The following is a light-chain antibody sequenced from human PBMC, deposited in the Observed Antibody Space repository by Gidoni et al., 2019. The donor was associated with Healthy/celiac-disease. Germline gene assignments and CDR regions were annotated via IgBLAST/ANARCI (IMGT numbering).Light chain of an antibody. CDR1: SSNIGAGYD. Sequence: QSVLTQPPSVSGAPGPRVTISCTGSSSNIGAGYDVHWYQQLPGTAPKLPSYGNSNRPSGVPDRFSGSKSGTSASLAITGLQAEDEADYYCQSYDSSLSGSVFGGGTKLTVL. CDR2: GNS. CDR3: QSYDSSLSGSV. V-gene: IGLV1-40*01. J-gene: IGLJ3*02.